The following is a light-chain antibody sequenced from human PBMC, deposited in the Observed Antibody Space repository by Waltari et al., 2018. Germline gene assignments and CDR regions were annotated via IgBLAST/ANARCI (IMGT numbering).Light chain of an antibody. J-gene: IGKJ4*01. CDR3: QQCYSLPLT. Sequence: DIVMTQSPDCLAVSLGERAHINCKSSQSVLHSSNNKNYLAWYQQKPGQPPKLLIYWASTRESGVPDRCSGSGSGTDFTLTISSLQAEDVAVYYCQQCYSLPLTFGGGTKVDIK. V-gene: IGKV4-1*01. CDR2: WAS. CDR1: QSVLHSSNNKNY.